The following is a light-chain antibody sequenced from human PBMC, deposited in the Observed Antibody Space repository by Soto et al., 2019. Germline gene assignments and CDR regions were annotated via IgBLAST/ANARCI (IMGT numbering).Light chain of an antibody. CDR3: QKYNGAPRT. J-gene: IGKJ1*01. CDR2: GAS. V-gene: IGKV1-27*01. Sequence: DIQMTQSPSSLSAAVGDRVTITCRASQGISNHLAWYQQKPGKVPRLLIYGASTLQSGVPSRFSGSGSGTDFTLTISSLQPEDFATYYCQKYNGAPRTFGQGTKVDIK. CDR1: QGISNH.